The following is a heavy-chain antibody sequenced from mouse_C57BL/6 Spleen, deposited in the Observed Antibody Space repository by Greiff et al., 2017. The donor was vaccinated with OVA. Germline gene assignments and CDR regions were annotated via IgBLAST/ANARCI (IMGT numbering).Heavy chain of an antibody. D-gene: IGHD1-1*01. Sequence: QVQLQQPGAELVMPGASVKLSCKASGYTFTSYWMHWVKQRPGQGLEWIGEIDPSDSYTNYNQKFKGKSTLTVDKSSSTAYMQLSSLTSEDSAVYYCARSTTVVVDYWGQGTTLTVSS. CDR1: GYTFTSYW. CDR2: IDPSDSYT. CDR3: ARSTTVVVDY. V-gene: IGHV1-69*01. J-gene: IGHJ2*01.